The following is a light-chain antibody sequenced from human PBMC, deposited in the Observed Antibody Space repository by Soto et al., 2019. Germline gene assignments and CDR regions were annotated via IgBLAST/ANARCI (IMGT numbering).Light chain of an antibody. J-gene: IGKJ1*01. CDR2: KAS. Sequence: DTQMTQSPSTLSASVGDRVTIACRASQSIMRWLAWYQQKPGKAPKLLLYKASILESGVPSRFSGTGSGTEFTLTISSRQPDEFATYYCQQYFNYSTFGQGTKVEI. CDR3: QQYFNYST. CDR1: QSIMRW. V-gene: IGKV1-5*03.